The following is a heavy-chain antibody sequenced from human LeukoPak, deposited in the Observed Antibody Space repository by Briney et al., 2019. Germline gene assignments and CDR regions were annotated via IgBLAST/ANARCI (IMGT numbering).Heavy chain of an antibody. CDR3: ARDLGYCSGGSCYTHFDY. J-gene: IGHJ4*02. CDR2: IYYSGST. CDR1: GGSISSSSYY. V-gene: IGHV4-39*07. D-gene: IGHD2-15*01. Sequence: SETLSLTCTVSGGSISSSSYYWGWIRQPPGKGLEWIGSIYYSGSTYYNPSLKSRVTISVDTSKNQFSLKLSSVTAADTAVYYCARDLGYCSGGSCYTHFDYWGQGTLVTVSS.